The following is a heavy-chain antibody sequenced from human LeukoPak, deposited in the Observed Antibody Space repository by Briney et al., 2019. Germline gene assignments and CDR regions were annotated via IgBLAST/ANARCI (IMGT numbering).Heavy chain of an antibody. J-gene: IGHJ4*02. CDR2: IRYDGSNK. CDR3: VKDNPLDY. CDR1: GVTFSNYG. Sequence: GGSLRLSCGASGVTFSNYGMLWVRQAPGKGLEWVAFIRYDGSNKLYADSVKGRFTISRDNSKNTLYLHINSLRAEDTAVYYCVKDNPLDYWGQGTLVIVSS. V-gene: IGHV3-30*02. D-gene: IGHD1-14*01.